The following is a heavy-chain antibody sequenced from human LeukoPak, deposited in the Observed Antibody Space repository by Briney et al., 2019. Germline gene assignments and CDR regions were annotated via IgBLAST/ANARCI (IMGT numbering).Heavy chain of an antibody. D-gene: IGHD4-17*01. CDR1: GFTFSSYG. V-gene: IGHV3-30*18. CDR3: AKDRDFFTVTTGFDY. J-gene: IGHJ4*02. CDR2: ISYDGSNK. Sequence: GGSLRLSCAASGFTFSSYGMHWVRQAPGKGLEWVAVISYDGSNKYYADSVKGRFTISRDNSKNTLYLQMNSLRAEDTAVYYCAKDRDFFTVTTGFDYWGQGTLVTVSS.